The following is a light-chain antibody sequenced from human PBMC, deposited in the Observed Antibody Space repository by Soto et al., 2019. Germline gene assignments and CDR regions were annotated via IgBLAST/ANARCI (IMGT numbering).Light chain of an antibody. CDR1: QGINNY. V-gene: IGKV1-9*01. J-gene: IGKJ4*01. CDR2: AAS. Sequence: DIELTQSPYFLSASVGDRATITCRASQGINNYLAWYQQKPGKAPKLLIYAASTLQSGVQSRFSGSGSGTEFTLNISSLQPEDFATYYCKQHNSYPLTFGEGTKVDIK. CDR3: KQHNSYPLT.